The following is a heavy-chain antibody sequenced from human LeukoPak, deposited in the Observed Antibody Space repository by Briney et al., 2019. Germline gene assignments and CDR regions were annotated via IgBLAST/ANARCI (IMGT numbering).Heavy chain of an antibody. CDR2: IYYSGST. Sequence: SETLSLTCAVSGYSISSGYYWSWIRPPPGKGLEWIGYIYYSGSTNYNPSLKSRVTISVDTSKNQFSLKLSSVTAADTAVYYCAREGKGGYDSSGYYFDYWGQGTLVTVSS. CDR3: AREGKGGYDSSGYYFDY. V-gene: IGHV4-61*01. CDR1: GYSISSGYY. J-gene: IGHJ4*02. D-gene: IGHD3-22*01.